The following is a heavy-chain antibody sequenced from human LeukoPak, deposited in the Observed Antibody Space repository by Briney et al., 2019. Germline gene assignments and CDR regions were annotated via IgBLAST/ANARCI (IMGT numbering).Heavy chain of an antibody. CDR2: IYPGDSDT. CDR3: ASLYYYGSGSYYIDAFDI. J-gene: IGHJ3*02. V-gene: IGHV5-51*01. CDR1: GYSFTSYW. D-gene: IGHD3-10*01. Sequence: GESLKISCKGSGYSFTSYWIGWVRQMPGKGLEWMGIIYPGDSDTRYSPSFQGQVTISADKSISTAYLQWSSLKASDTAMYYCASLYYYGSGSYYIDAFDIWGQGTMVTVSS.